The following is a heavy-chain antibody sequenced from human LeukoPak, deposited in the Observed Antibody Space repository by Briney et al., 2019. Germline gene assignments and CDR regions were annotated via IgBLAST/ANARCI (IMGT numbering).Heavy chain of an antibody. CDR3: ARDPPDYYGSGSYPFDY. CDR2: INPNSGGT. J-gene: IGHJ4*02. CDR1: GYTFTGYY. D-gene: IGHD3-10*01. Sequence: ASVKVSCTASGYTFTGYYMHWVRQAPGQGLEWMGWINPNSGGTNYAQKFQGRVTMTRDTSISTAYMELSRLRSDDTAVYYCARDPPDYYGSGSYPFDYWGQGTLVTVSS. V-gene: IGHV1-2*02.